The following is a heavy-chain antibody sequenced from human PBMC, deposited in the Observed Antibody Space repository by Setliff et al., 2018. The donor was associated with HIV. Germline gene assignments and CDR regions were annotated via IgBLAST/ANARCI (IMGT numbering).Heavy chain of an antibody. CDR1: GGSISSYY. CDR3: AKRAVQDGTVTSSNWFES. V-gene: IGHV4-4*07. CDR2: IYSSGRT. D-gene: IGHD1-7*01. J-gene: IGHJ5*01. Sequence: SETLSLTCTVSGGSISSYYWSWIRQPPGKGLEWIGRIYSSGRTNYNPSLTSRVTMSTDTPNNRFALKLTSVTAADTAVYYCAKRAVQDGTVTSSNWFESWGQGTLVTVSS.